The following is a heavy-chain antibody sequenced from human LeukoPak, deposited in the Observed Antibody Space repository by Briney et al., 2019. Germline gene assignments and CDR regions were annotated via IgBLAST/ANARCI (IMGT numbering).Heavy chain of an antibody. D-gene: IGHD3-10*01. J-gene: IGHJ4*02. V-gene: IGHV3-23*01. CDR2: ISGSDGST. Sequence: GGSLRLSCAASGFTFNTYAMNWVRQAPGKGLEWVSAISGSDGSTYYADSVRGRFTISRDNSKNTLHLQMNSLRAEDTAVYYCAKDRGDVDLQYFDSWGQRTLVTVSS. CDR1: GFTFNTYA. CDR3: AKDRGDVDLQYFDS.